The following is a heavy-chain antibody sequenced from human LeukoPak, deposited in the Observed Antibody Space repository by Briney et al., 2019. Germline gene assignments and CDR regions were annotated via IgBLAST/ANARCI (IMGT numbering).Heavy chain of an antibody. CDR3: ARGRPIDH. CDR1: GFTLSNYN. CDR2: ISSSSTYI. Sequence: GGSLRLSCAASGFTLSNYNMNWVRQAPGKGLEWVSTISSSSTYIYYADSVKGRFTISRDNAENSLYLQMSSLRAEDTAVYYCARGRPIDHWGQGTLVTVSS. V-gene: IGHV3-21*01. J-gene: IGHJ4*02. D-gene: IGHD1-1*01.